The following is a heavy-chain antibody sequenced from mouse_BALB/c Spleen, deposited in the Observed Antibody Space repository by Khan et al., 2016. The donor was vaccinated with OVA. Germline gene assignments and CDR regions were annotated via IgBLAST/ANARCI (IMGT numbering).Heavy chain of an antibody. CDR2: INIYTGDP. V-gene: IGHV9-3-1*01. CDR1: GYTFTNYG. J-gene: IGHJ3*01. CDR3: ARATSATCFAY. D-gene: IGHD1-2*01. Sequence: QIQLVQSGPELKKPGETVKISCKASGYTFTNYGMNWVKQAPGKGLKWMGWINIYTGDPTYSDDFKGRFAFSLETSASTAFLQITNLKNEDTATYFCARATSATCFAYWGQGTLVTVSA.